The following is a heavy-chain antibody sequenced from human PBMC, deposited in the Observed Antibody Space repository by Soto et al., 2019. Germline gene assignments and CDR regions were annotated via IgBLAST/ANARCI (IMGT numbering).Heavy chain of an antibody. D-gene: IGHD3-16*01. V-gene: IGHV3-21*01. J-gene: IGHJ4*02. CDR1: GFTFSTYF. CDR3: AREGEGRTAYFDY. Sequence: EVQLVESGGGLVEPGGSLRLSCAASGFTFSTYFMNWVRQAPGKGLEWVSSIIDSGNYMYYADSVKGRFIISRDNARNSLYLQMNSLATEDTAGYYCAREGEGRTAYFDYWGQGALVTVSS. CDR2: IIDSGNYM.